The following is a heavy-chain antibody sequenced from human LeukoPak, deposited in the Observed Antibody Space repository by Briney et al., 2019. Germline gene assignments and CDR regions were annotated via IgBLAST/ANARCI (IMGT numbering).Heavy chain of an antibody. CDR3: ARDYYDSSGTNYYYYGMDV. CDR1: GGTFSSYV. J-gene: IGHJ6*02. D-gene: IGHD3-22*01. Sequence: SVKVSCKASGGTFSSYVISWVRQAPGQGLEWMGRIIPILGIANHAQKFQGRVTITADKSTSTAYMELSSLRSEDTAVYYCARDYYDSSGTNYYYYGMDVWGQGTTVTVSS. V-gene: IGHV1-69*04. CDR2: IIPILGIA.